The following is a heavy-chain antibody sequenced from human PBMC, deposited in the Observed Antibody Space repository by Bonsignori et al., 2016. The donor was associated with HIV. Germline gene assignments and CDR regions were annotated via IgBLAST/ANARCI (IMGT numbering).Heavy chain of an antibody. J-gene: IGHJ1*01. V-gene: IGHV3-33*01. CDR2: LWFDGSNA. CDR3: ATDPPDAGYSLHS. Sequence: VRQAPGKGLEWVAFLWFDGSNAHYADSVRGRFTISRDNSKNTVYLQMSSLRADDTALYYCATDPPDAGYSLHSWGQGTLVTVSS. D-gene: IGHD5-18*01.